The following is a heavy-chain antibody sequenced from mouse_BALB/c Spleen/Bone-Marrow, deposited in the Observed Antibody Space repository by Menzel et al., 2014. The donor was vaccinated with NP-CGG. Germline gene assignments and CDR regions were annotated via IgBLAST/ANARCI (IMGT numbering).Heavy chain of an antibody. CDR3: ARELVRGMDY. J-gene: IGHJ4*01. CDR2: INPGSGGI. Sequence: VKVVESGAELVRPGTSVKVSCKASGYAFTNYWIEWIKQRPGQGLEWTGVINPGSGGINYNEKFKGKATLTADKSSSTAYMQLSSLTSDDPAVYFCARELVRGMDYWGQGTSVTVSS. CDR1: GYAFTNYW. D-gene: IGHD1-1*01. V-gene: IGHV1-54*01.